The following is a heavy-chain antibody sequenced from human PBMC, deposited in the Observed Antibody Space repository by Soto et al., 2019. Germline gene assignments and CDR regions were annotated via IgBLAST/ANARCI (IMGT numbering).Heavy chain of an antibody. V-gene: IGHV4-59*08. D-gene: IGHD3-10*01. J-gene: IGHJ6*04. Sequence: SETLSLTCTVSGASISSYYWSWIRQPPGKGLEWIGYIYYSGSTNYNPSLKSRVTISVDTSKNQFSLKLSSVTATDTAVYYCARQRYYGSGSYSLDVWGKGTTVTVSS. CDR1: GASISSYY. CDR3: ARQRYYGSGSYSLDV. CDR2: IYYSGST.